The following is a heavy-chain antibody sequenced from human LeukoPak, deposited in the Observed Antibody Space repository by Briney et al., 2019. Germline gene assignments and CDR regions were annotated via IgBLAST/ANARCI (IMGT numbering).Heavy chain of an antibody. D-gene: IGHD2-8*02. Sequence: GGSLRLSCAGSGVALKSYSLTWVRQAPGKGLEWVSSISSTSAYIHYADSVKGRFTISTDNVDNVVYLEMNSLGAEDTATYYCARVAVSGPTGWFDSWGQGTLVIVSS. CDR2: ISSTSAYI. J-gene: IGHJ5*01. V-gene: IGHV3-21*01. CDR1: GVALKSYS. CDR3: ARVAVSGPTGWFDS.